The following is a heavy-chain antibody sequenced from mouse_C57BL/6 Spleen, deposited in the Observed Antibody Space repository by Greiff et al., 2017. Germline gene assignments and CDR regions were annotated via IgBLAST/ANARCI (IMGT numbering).Heavy chain of an antibody. D-gene: IGHD1-1*01. J-gene: IGHJ1*03. CDR3: ARPYYGSTQLYFDV. Sequence: VQLQQPGAELVMPGASVKLSCKASGYTFTSYWMHWVKQRPGQGLEWIGEIDPSDSYTNYNQKFKGKSTLTVDKSSSTAYMQLSSLTSEGSGVYCCARPYYGSTQLYFDVWGTGTGVSVSS. CDR1: GYTFTSYW. CDR2: IDPSDSYT. V-gene: IGHV1-69*01.